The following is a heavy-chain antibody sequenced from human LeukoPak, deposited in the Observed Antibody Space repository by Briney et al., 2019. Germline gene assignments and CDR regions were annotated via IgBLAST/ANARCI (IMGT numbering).Heavy chain of an antibody. CDR3: APPPYYYEANGYSVA. J-gene: IGHJ5*02. CDR2: IYSSGST. V-gene: IGHV4-61*02. CDR1: GGSISNGTSY. Sequence: SETLSLTCTVSGGSISNGTSYWTWIRQPAGKSLEWLGRIYSSGSTNYNPSLKSRVTISADTSKNQFSLKLSSVTAADTAVYYCAPPPYYYEANGYSVAWGQGTLVTVSS. D-gene: IGHD3-22*01.